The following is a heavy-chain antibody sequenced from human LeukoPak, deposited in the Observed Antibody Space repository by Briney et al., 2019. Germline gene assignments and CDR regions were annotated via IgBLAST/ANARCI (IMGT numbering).Heavy chain of an antibody. CDR2: ISGSGRDT. Sequence: GGSLRLSCATSGFTFNNYAMSWVRQAPGKGLEWVSAISGSGRDTYYADSVKGRFTISRDNSKNTLYLQMSSLRAEDTAVYYCVKTSLGSATWYFDLWGRGTLVTVSS. CDR1: GFTFNNYA. J-gene: IGHJ2*01. V-gene: IGHV3-23*01. CDR3: VKTSLGSATWYFDL. D-gene: IGHD7-27*01.